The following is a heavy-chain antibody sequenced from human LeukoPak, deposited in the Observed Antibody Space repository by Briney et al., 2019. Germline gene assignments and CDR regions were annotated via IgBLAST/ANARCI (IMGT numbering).Heavy chain of an antibody. Sequence: VRSLRLSCAASGFTFSRYGMHWVRQAPGKGLEWVAVIWYDGSNKDYADSVKGRFTISRDNAKNSLYLQMNSLRDEDTAVYYCARDSSGAYCGGDCYPPGGDGFDVWGQGTMVTVSS. CDR2: IWYDGSNK. V-gene: IGHV3-33*01. J-gene: IGHJ3*01. CDR3: ARDSSGAYCGGDCYPPGGDGFDV. D-gene: IGHD2-21*02. CDR1: GFTFSRYG.